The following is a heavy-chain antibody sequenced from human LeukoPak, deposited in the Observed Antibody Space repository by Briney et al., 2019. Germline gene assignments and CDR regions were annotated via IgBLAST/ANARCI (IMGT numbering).Heavy chain of an antibody. V-gene: IGHV1-2*02. CDR1: GYTFTGYY. J-gene: IGHJ6*03. Sequence: ASVKVSCKASGYTFTGYYMHWVRQAPGQGLEWMGWTNPNSGGTNYAQKFQGRVTMTRDTSISTAYMELSRLRSDDTAVYYCARVSYYDSSGYVGPPDYYYYMDVWGKGTTVTVSS. CDR2: TNPNSGGT. CDR3: ARVSYYDSSGYVGPPDYYYYMDV. D-gene: IGHD3-22*01.